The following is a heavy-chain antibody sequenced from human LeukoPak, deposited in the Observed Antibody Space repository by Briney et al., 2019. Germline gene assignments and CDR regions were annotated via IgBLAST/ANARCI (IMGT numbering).Heavy chain of an antibody. J-gene: IGHJ4*02. V-gene: IGHV4-59*08. CDR3: ARHGGYSSSPAY. CDR1: GGSISSYY. CDR2: IYYSGSA. Sequence: SETLSLTCTVSGGSISSYYWSWIRQPPGKGLEWIGYIYYSGSADYNPSLKSRVTMSVDTSKNQFSLKLSSVTAADTAVYYCARHGGYSSSPAYWGQGTLVTVSS. D-gene: IGHD6-13*01.